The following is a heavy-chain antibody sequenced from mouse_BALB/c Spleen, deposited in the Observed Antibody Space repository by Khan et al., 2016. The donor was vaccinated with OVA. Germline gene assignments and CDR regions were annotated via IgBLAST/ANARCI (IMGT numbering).Heavy chain of an antibody. CDR2: IYPADGST. J-gene: IGHJ4*01. Sequence: QVQLQQSGPELVKPGALVKISCKASGYTFTAYDINWVKQRPGQGLEWIGWIYPADGSTKYNENFKGKATLTAGTSSNTAYMQLSSLTSEKSAVYFCAREGLRGVALDYWGQGTSVSVSS. V-gene: IGHV1S56*01. CDR1: GYTFTAYD. D-gene: IGHD2-4*01. CDR3: AREGLRGVALDY.